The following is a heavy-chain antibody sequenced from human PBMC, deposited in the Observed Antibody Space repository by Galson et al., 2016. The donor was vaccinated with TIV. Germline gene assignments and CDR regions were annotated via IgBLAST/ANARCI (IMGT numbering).Heavy chain of an antibody. Sequence: SLRLSCAASDLTVSSNYMSWVRQAPGKGLEWVSIISSGGTTHYADSVRGRFTISRDNSKNTLYLQMNSLRVEDTAVYYCVRDRRHCGDNCYLYYYYGMDVWGQGTTVTVSS. D-gene: IGHD2-21*02. CDR3: VRDRRHCGDNCYLYYYYGMDV. V-gene: IGHV3-53*05. CDR2: ISSGGTT. J-gene: IGHJ6*02. CDR1: DLTVSSNY.